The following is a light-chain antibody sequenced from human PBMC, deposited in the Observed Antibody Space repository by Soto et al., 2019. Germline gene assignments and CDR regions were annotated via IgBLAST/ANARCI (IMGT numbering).Light chain of an antibody. CDR3: SSYAGSNTLI. CDR2: EVN. V-gene: IGLV2-8*01. J-gene: IGLJ2*01. CDR1: SGDLGLYNY. Sequence: QSALTQPPSASGSPGQSITISCAGTSGDLGLYNYVSWFQQHPGKAPKLIIFEVNKRPSGVPDRFSGSKSGNTASLTVSGLQADDEAPYYCSSYAGSNTLIFGGGTKLTVL.